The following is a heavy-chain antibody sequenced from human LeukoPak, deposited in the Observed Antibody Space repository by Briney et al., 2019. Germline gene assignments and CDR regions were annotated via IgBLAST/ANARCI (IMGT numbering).Heavy chain of an antibody. CDR3: AREIAAAALRGVFVYYYMDV. Sequence: SVKVSCKASGGTFSSYAISWVRQAPGQGLEWMGRIIPIFGTANYAQKFQGRVTITTDESTSTAYMELSILRSEDTAVYYCAREIAAAALRGVFVYYYMDVWGKGTTVTVSS. J-gene: IGHJ6*03. D-gene: IGHD6-13*01. CDR1: GGTFSSYA. CDR2: IIPIFGTA. V-gene: IGHV1-69*05.